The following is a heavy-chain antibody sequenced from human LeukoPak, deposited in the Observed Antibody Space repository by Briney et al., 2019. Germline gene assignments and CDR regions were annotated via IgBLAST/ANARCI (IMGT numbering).Heavy chain of an antibody. V-gene: IGHV4-31*03. J-gene: IGHJ6*03. CDR2: IYYSGST. CDR3: ARDRTVTTGYYYYMDV. Sequence: SQTLSLTCTVSGGSISSGGYYWSWIRQHPWKGLEWIGYIYYSGSTYYNPSLKSRVTISVDTSKNQFSLKLSSVTAADTAVYYCARDRTVTTGYYYYMDVWGKGTTVTVSS. CDR1: GGSISSGGYY. D-gene: IGHD4-11*01.